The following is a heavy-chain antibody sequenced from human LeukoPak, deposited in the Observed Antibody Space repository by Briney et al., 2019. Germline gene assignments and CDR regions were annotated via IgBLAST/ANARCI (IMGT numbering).Heavy chain of an antibody. CDR2: SSTSSSYI. V-gene: IGHV3-21*04. Sequence: GGSLRLSCAASGFTFSRHSMNWVRQAPGKGLEWVSSSSTSSSYIYYADSVKGRFTISRDNAKNSLYLQMNSLTAEDTAVYYCAGPQGVIIPPDAFDIWGQGTMVTVSS. J-gene: IGHJ3*02. D-gene: IGHD3-10*01. CDR1: GFTFSRHS. CDR3: AGPQGVIIPPDAFDI.